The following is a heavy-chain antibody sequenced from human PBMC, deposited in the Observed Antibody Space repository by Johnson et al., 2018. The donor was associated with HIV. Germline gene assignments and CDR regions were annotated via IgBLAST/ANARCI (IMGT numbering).Heavy chain of an antibody. CDR3: ARDLRGANWHDVFDI. Sequence: QVQLVESGGGVVQPGRSLRLSCAASGFTFSSYAMHWVRQAPGRGLAWVAVISYDGSDKYYAASVQGRFTISRDNAKNSLYLQMNSLGTEDTAVYYCARDLRGANWHDVFDIWGQGTMVTVSS. D-gene: IGHD1-26*01. J-gene: IGHJ3*02. CDR1: GFTFSSYA. CDR2: ISYDGSDK. V-gene: IGHV3-30*04.